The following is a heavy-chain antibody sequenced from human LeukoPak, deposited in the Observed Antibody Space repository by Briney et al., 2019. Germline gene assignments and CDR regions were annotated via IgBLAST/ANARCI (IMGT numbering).Heavy chain of an antibody. CDR2: VYHSGST. CDR3: ANTPDAPYCSSTSCYTFRFDP. CDR1: GYSISSGYY. D-gene: IGHD2-2*02. V-gene: IGHV4-38-2*01. J-gene: IGHJ5*02. Sequence: PSETLSLTCAVSGYSISSGYYCGWIRQPPGKGLEWIGSVYHSGSTYYNPSLKSRVTISVDTSKNQFSLKLSSVTAADTAVYYCANTPDAPYCSSTSCYTFRFDPWGQGTLVTVSS.